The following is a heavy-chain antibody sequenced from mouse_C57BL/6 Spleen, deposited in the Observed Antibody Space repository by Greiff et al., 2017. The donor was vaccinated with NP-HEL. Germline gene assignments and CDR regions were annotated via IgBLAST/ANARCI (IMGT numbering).Heavy chain of an antibody. CDR2: INPNNGGT. CDR1: GYTFTDYN. Sequence: VHVKQSGPELVKPGASVKIPCKASGYTFTDYNMDWVKQSHGKSLEWIGDINPNNGGTIYNQKFKGKATLTVDKSSSTAYMQLSSLTSEDSAVYYCARSGYYDYAFDVWGTGTTVTVSS. V-gene: IGHV1-18*01. CDR3: ARSGYYDYAFDV. D-gene: IGHD2-4*01. J-gene: IGHJ1*03.